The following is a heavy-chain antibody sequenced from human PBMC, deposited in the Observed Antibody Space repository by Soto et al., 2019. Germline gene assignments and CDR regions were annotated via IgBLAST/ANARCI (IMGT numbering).Heavy chain of an antibody. CDR3: AREYCSGGSCYPNNWFDP. V-gene: IGHV4-4*02. CDR1: GGSISSSNW. D-gene: IGHD2-15*01. Sequence: PSETLSLTCAVSGGSISSSNWWSWVRQPPGKGLEWIGEIYHSGSTNYNPSLKSRVTISVDKSKNQFSLKLSSVTAADTAVYYCAREYCSGGSCYPNNWFDPWGQGTLVTVSS. J-gene: IGHJ5*02. CDR2: IYHSGST.